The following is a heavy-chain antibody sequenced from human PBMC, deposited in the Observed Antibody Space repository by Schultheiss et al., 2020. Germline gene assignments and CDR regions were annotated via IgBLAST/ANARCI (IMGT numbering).Heavy chain of an antibody. D-gene: IGHD2-15*01. V-gene: IGHV3-30*02. J-gene: IGHJ6*02. CDR2: IWYDGSNK. CDR3: AKDLGGGGCSGGSCYFHYGMDV. CDR1: GFTFSSYG. Sequence: GGSLRLSCAASGFTFSSYGMHWVRQAPGKGLEWVAVIWYDGSNKYYADSVKGRFTISRDNSKNTLYLQMNSLRAEDTAVYYCAKDLGGGGCSGGSCYFHYGMDVWGQGTTVTVSS.